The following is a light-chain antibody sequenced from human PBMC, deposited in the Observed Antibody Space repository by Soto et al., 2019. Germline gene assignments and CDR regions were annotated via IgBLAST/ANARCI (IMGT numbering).Light chain of an antibody. CDR1: SSDVGGYNY. J-gene: IGLJ3*02. Sequence: QSVLTQPASVSGSPGQSITISCTGTSSDVGGYNYVSWYQQHPGKVPKLIIYEINNRPSGVSNRFSGSKSGNTASLTISGLQAEDEADYYCSSYTSSSTWVFGGGTKVTVL. CDR2: EIN. CDR3: SSYTSSSTWV. V-gene: IGLV2-14*03.